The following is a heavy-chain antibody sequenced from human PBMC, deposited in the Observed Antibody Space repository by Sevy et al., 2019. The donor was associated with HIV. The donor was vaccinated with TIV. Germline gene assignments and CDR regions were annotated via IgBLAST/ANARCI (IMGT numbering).Heavy chain of an antibody. J-gene: IGHJ4*02. D-gene: IGHD5-18*01. CDR1: GFTFSNAW. CDR2: IKSKTDGGTT. CDR3: TTDGGGYNYGYSFDY. V-gene: IGHV3-15*07. Sequence: GGSLRLSCAASGFTFSNAWMNWVRQAPGKGLEWVGRIKSKTDGGTTDYAAPVKGRFTISREDLKNTLYLPMNSLKTEDTAVYYCTTDGGGYNYGYSFDYWGQGTLVTVSS.